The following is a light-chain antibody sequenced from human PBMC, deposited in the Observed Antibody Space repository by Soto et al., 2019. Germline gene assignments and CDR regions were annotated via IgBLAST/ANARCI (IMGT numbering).Light chain of an antibody. CDR2: DAS. Sequence: EIVLTQSPATLSLSPGERATLSCRASQSVSSYLAWYQQKPGQAPSLLIYDASNRATGKPARFHGSGSATAFNLTKSSLEPEDFAVYYCQQRSNWPLTFRGGTKGEIK. V-gene: IGKV3-11*01. CDR1: QSVSSY. J-gene: IGKJ4*01. CDR3: QQRSNWPLT.